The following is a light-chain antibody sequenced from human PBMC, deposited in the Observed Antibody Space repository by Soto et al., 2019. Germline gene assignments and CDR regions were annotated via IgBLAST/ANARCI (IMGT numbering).Light chain of an antibody. CDR2: DAS. Sequence: ILMTQSPATLSVSPGERATLSCRASQSVSNNLAWYQQKPGQAHRLLIYDASTRATGIPARFSGSGSGTEFTLTISGLQSEDFAVYYCQQYNNWPPCTFGQGTKVEIK. CDR3: QQYNNWPPCT. V-gene: IGKV3-15*01. CDR1: QSVSNN. J-gene: IGKJ1*01.